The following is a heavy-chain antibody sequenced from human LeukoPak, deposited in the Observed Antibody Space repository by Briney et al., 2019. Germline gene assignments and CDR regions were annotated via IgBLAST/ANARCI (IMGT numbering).Heavy chain of an antibody. Sequence: GGSLRLSCAASGFTFSSYAMSWVRQAPGKGLEWVSAISGRGGSTYYADSVKGRFTISRDNSKNTLYLQMNSLRAEDTAVYYCAIFITMVRGVNDYWGQGTLVTVSS. CDR3: AIFITMVRGVNDY. D-gene: IGHD3-10*01. CDR2: ISGRGGST. J-gene: IGHJ4*02. CDR1: GFTFSSYA. V-gene: IGHV3-23*01.